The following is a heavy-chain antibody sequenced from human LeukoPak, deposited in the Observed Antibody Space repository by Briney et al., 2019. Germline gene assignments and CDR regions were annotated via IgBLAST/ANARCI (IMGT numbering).Heavy chain of an antibody. V-gene: IGHV3-30*18. D-gene: IGHD3-16*02. Sequence: GRSLRLSCAASGFTFSSYGMHWVRQAPGKGLEWVAVISYDGSNKYYADSVKGRFTISRDNSKNTLYLQMNSLRAEDTAVYYCAKDPYDYVWGSYRSYFDYWGQGTLVTVSS. J-gene: IGHJ4*02. CDR1: GFTFSSYG. CDR3: AKDPYDYVWGSYRSYFDY. CDR2: ISYDGSNK.